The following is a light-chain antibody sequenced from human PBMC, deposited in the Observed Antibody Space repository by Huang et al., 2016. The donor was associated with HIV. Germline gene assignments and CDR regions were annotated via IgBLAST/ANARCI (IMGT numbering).Light chain of an antibody. CDR3: QQRSNWELT. J-gene: IGKJ4*01. Sequence: EIVVTQSPATLSLSPGERATPSCRASQSVSSYLTWYQQKPGHAPRLLIYDASNRATGIPARFSGSGSGTDFTLTISSLESEDSAIYYCQQRSNWELTFGGGTKVEIK. V-gene: IGKV3-11*01. CDR1: QSVSSY. CDR2: DAS.